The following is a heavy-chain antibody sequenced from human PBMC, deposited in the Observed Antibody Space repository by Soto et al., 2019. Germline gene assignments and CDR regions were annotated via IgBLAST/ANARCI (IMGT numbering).Heavy chain of an antibody. V-gene: IGHV5-51*01. D-gene: IGHD1-26*01. CDR1: GYSFTSYW. Sequence: GESLKISCKGSGYSFTSYWIGWVRQMPGKGLEWMGIIYPGDSDTRYSPSFQGQATISADKSISTAYLQWSSLKASDTAMYYCAREVPGIVGAGGYGMDVWGQGTTGTVSS. J-gene: IGHJ6*02. CDR2: IYPGDSDT. CDR3: AREVPGIVGAGGYGMDV.